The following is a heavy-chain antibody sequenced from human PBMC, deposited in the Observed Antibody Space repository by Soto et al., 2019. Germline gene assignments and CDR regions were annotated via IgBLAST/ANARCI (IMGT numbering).Heavy chain of an antibody. CDR1: GFTFSSYS. V-gene: IGHV3-48*02. CDR3: ARDRAGAQYGLDV. D-gene: IGHD1-26*01. J-gene: IGHJ6*02. CDR2: ISSNSSTI. Sequence: EVQLVESGGGLVQPGGSLRLSCAASGFTFSSYSMNWVRQAPGKGLEWFSYISSNSSTIYYVDSVKGRFTISRDNAKNSLCLQMNSLRDEDTAVYYCARDRAGAQYGLDVWGQGTTVTVSS.